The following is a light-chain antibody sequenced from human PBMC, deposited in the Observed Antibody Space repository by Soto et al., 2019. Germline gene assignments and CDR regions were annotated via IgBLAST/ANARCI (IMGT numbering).Light chain of an antibody. CDR2: GVT. V-gene: IGLV2-14*01. J-gene: IGLJ1*01. CDR3: FLHSSGDSHV. CDR1: SSDIGAYNY. Sequence: QAVLPKPDSVSGSPGQSITISCTGTSSDIGAYNYVSWYQQYPGKAPKLMIYGVTNRPSGVSNRFSGSKTGNTASLTISGLQAEDEADYYCFLHSSGDSHVFGIGTKVTVL.